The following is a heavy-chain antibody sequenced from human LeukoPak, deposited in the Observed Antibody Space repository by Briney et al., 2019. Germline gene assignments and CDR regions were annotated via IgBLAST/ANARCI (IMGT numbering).Heavy chain of an antibody. CDR2: IYHSGST. V-gene: IGHV4-38-2*02. CDR1: GYSISSGYF. D-gene: IGHD3-10*01. J-gene: IGHJ6*03. CDR3: ARMSGSGYYFYMDV. Sequence: PSETLSLTCTVSGYSISSGYFWGWIRQPPGKGLECIGTIYHSGSTYYNPSLKSRVTISVDTSKNQFSLKLNSVTAADTALYHCARMSGSGYYFYMDVWGKGTTVTISS.